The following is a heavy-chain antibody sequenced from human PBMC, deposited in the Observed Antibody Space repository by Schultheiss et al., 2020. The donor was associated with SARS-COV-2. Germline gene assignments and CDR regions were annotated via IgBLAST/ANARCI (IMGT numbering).Heavy chain of an antibody. D-gene: IGHD2-2*01. CDR2: IYTSGST. J-gene: IGHJ5*02. Sequence: SQTLSITCTVSGGSISSYYWSWIRQPAGKGLEWIGRIYTSGSTNYNPSLKSRVTMSVDTSKNQFSLKLSSVTAADTAVYYCARDRQVVPAAIYWFDPWGQGTLVTVSS. CDR1: GGSISSYY. V-gene: IGHV4-4*07. CDR3: ARDRQVVPAAIYWFDP.